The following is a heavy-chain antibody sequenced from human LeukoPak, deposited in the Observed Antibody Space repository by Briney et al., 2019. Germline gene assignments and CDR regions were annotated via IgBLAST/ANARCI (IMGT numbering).Heavy chain of an antibody. D-gene: IGHD2-15*01. CDR3: ARGRSTVVAPPIDY. CDR1: GYTFTGYY. V-gene: IGHV1-2*02. CDR2: ITPNSGGT. J-gene: IGHJ4*02. Sequence: ASVKVSCKASGYTFTGYYMLWVRQAPGQGLEWMGWITPNSGGTNYAQKFQGRVTMTRDTSISTAYMDLSSLRSDDTAVYYCARGRSTVVAPPIDYWGQGTLVTVSS.